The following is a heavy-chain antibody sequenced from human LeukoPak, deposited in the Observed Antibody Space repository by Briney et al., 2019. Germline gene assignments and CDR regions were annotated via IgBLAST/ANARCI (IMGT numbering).Heavy chain of an antibody. J-gene: IGHJ6*02. D-gene: IGHD6-19*01. CDR1: GFTFSNFW. CDR3: ARDYSSGRGGYYGMDV. Sequence: GGSLRLSCAASGFTFSNFWMHWVRQAPGKGLVWVALIYGDGSFTRYADSVKGRFTISRDNAKNTVYLQMNSLRAEDTAVYYCARDYSSGRGGYYGMDVWGQGTTVTVSS. CDR2: IYGDGSFT. V-gene: IGHV3-74*01.